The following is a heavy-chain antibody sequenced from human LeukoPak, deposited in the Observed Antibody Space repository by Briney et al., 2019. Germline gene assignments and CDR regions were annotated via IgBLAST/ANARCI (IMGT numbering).Heavy chain of an antibody. D-gene: IGHD6-13*01. Sequence: GRSLRLSCAASGLTFSSYGMHWVRQAPGKGLEWVAVISYDGSNKYYADSVKGRFTISRDNSKNTLYLQMNSLRAEDTAVYYCAKVLGSSSWYTYDYWGQGTLVTVSS. CDR1: GLTFSSYG. CDR3: AKVLGSSSWYTYDY. J-gene: IGHJ4*02. V-gene: IGHV3-30*18. CDR2: ISYDGSNK.